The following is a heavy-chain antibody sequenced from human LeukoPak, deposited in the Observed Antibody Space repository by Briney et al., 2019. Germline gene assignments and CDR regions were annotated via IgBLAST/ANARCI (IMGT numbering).Heavy chain of an antibody. J-gene: IGHJ6*02. D-gene: IGHD3-10*01. V-gene: IGHV3-33*06. Sequence: GGSLRLSCAASGFTFSSYGMHWVRQAPGKGLEWVAVIWYDGSNKYYADSVKGRFTISRDNSKNTLYLQMNSLRAEDTAVYYCAKFSAFYGMDVWGQGTAVTVSS. CDR3: AKFSAFYGMDV. CDR1: GFTFSSYG. CDR2: IWYDGSNK.